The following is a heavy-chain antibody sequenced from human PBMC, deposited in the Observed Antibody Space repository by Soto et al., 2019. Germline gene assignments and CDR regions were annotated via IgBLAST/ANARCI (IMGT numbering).Heavy chain of an antibody. CDR3: ARDTRITMVRGVMGWFDP. CDR2: IYTSGST. J-gene: IGHJ5*02. V-gene: IGHV4-4*07. Sequence: PSETLSLTCTVSGGSISSYYWSWIRQPAGKGLEWIGRIYTSGSTNYNPSLKSRVTMSVDTSKNQFSLKLSSVTAADTAVYYCARDTRITMVRGVMGWFDPWGQGTLVTVS. D-gene: IGHD3-10*01. CDR1: GGSISSYY.